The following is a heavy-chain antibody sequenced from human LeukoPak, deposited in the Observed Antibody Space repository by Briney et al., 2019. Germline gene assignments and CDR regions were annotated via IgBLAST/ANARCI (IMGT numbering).Heavy chain of an antibody. CDR3: ARDYTPTTVVTSEIDY. J-gene: IGHJ4*02. V-gene: IGHV3-48*02. CDR1: GFTFSSYS. CDR2: TSSSSSTI. Sequence: GGSLRLSCAASGFTFSSYSMNWVRQAPGKGLEWVSYTSSSSSTIYYADSVKGRFTISRDNAKNSLYLQMNSLRDEDTAVYYCARDYTPTTVVTSEIDYWGQGTLVTVSS. D-gene: IGHD4-23*01.